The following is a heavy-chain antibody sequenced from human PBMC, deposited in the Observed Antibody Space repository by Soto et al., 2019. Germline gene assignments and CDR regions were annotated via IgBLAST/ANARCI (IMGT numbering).Heavy chain of an antibody. V-gene: IGHV4-30-4*08. CDR2: IFHSGET. CDR3: ARSHYVLVDFDV. D-gene: IGHD3-10*02. Sequence: QVQLQESGPGLVKPSETLSLTCTVSGASISSGDYYWSWIRQSPGKGLQWNGYIFHSGETYYSPSLERRLSISLDASKDHFSLNLISGTAADTAVYFCARSHYVLVDFDVWGSATVVTVSS. CDR1: GASISSGDYY. J-gene: IGHJ3*01.